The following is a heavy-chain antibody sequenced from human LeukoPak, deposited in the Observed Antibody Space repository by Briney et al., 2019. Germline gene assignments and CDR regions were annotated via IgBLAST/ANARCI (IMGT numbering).Heavy chain of an antibody. V-gene: IGHV1-24*01. CDR3: ATSYYDILTGNRPLAY. Sequence: ASVKVSCKVSGYTLTELSMHWVRQAPGKGLEWMGGFDPENGETIYAQKFQGRVTMTEDTSTDTAYMELSSLRSEDTAVYYCATSYYDILTGNRPLAYWGQGTLVTVSS. CDR1: GYTLTELS. D-gene: IGHD3-9*01. J-gene: IGHJ4*02. CDR2: FDPENGET.